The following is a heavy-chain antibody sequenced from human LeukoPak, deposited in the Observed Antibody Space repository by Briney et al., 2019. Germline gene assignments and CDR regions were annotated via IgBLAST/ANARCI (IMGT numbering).Heavy chain of an antibody. CDR1: GFTFSTYA. J-gene: IGHJ4*02. V-gene: IGHV3-23*01. CDR2: IRGSGDST. CDR3: ATPMVRGVNMKHFDY. D-gene: IGHD3-10*01. Sequence: GGSLRLSCAASGFTFSTYAMNWVRQAPGEGLEWVSAIRGSGDSTYYADSVKGRFTISRDNSKNTLYLQMNSLRAEDTAVYYCATPMVRGVNMKHFDYWGQGTLVTVSS.